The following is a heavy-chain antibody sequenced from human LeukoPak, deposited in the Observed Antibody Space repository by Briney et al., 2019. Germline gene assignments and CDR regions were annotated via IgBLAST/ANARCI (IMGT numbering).Heavy chain of an antibody. CDR3: ARMIGLGEVSPYFDY. CDR1: GYRFTTYW. D-gene: IGHD3-16*01. Sequence: GESLKISCKGSGYRFTTYWIGWVRQMPGKGLEWMGIIYPGDSDTRYSPSFQGQVTISADKSISTAYLQWSSLKASHTAMYYCARMIGLGEVSPYFDYWGQGTLVTVSS. CDR2: IYPGDSDT. V-gene: IGHV5-51*01. J-gene: IGHJ4*02.